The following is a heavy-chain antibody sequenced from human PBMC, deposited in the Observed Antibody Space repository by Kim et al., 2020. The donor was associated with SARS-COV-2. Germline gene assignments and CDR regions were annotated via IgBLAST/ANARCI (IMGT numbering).Heavy chain of an antibody. CDR3: ARGTNDYGDYEAY. D-gene: IGHD4-17*01. Sequence: ADSVKGRFTIPRDNSKNTLYLQMNRLRAEETAVYYCARGTNDYGDYEAYWGQGTLVTVSS. V-gene: IGHV3-66*01. J-gene: IGHJ4*02.